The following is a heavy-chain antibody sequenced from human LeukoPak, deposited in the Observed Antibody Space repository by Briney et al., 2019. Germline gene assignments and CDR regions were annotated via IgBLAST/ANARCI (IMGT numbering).Heavy chain of an antibody. CDR1: GFTFSSYA. D-gene: IGHD3-16*02. Sequence: PGGSLRLSCAASGFTFSSYAMSWVRQAPGKGLEWVSSISSSSSYIYYADSVKGRFTISRDNAKNSLYLQMNSLRAEDTAVYYCARVRYDGIYYDYVWGSYRYMSPLDVWGKGTTVTVSS. J-gene: IGHJ6*04. CDR2: ISSSSSYI. V-gene: IGHV3-21*01. CDR3: ARVRYDGIYYDYVWGSYRYMSPLDV.